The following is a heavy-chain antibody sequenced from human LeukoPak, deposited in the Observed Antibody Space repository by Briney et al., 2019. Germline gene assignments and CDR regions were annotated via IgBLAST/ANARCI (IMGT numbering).Heavy chain of an antibody. CDR1: GFTFSSYA. Sequence: GGSLRLSCAASGFTFSSYAMHWVRQAPGKGLEYVSAISSNGGSTYYANSVKGRFTISRDNSKKTLYLQMGSLRAEDMAVYYCASVIAAAGTLNYYMDVWGKGTTVTISS. V-gene: IGHV3-64*01. CDR3: ASVIAAAGTLNYYMDV. J-gene: IGHJ6*03. D-gene: IGHD6-13*01. CDR2: ISSNGGST.